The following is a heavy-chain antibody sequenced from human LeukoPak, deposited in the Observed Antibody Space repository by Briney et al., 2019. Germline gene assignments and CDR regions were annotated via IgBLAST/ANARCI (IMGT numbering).Heavy chain of an antibody. V-gene: IGHV3-30*18. CDR2: ISYDGHT. D-gene: IGHD2-2*01. Sequence: PGRSLRLSCAASRFTFSTYGMHWVRQAPGKGLEWVTVISYDGHTNYADSVKGRFTISRDNSKNTLYLQMNGLRDEDTAVYYCAKERGSTTHFDYWGQGTLVTVSS. CDR1: RFTFSTYG. CDR3: AKERGSTTHFDY. J-gene: IGHJ4*02.